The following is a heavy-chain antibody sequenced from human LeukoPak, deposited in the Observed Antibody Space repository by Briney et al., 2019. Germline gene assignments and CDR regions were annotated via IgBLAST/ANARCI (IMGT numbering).Heavy chain of an antibody. CDR3: VGGDFHY. CDR1: AFNFNTYP. V-gene: IGHV3-30*03. CDR2: ISEDGRNG. Sequence: GGSLRLSCAASAFNFNTYPMHWVRQAPGKGLEWVAVISEDGRNGYYLDSVKGRFTISRENSKKMLYLQMYSLRVEDTAVYYCVGGDFHYWGQGTLVTVSS. J-gene: IGHJ4*02. D-gene: IGHD3-16*01.